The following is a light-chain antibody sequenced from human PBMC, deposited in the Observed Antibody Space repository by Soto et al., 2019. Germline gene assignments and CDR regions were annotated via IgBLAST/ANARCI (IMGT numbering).Light chain of an antibody. CDR1: QSISYW. V-gene: IGKV1-5*01. CDR2: GAS. Sequence: DIQMTQSPSTLSASVGDRVTITCRASQSISYWLAWYQQRPRKAPKLLIFGASSLESGVPSRFSGSGSETEFTLTISSLQPDDFATYYCHQYATSSPTVGQGTKLEIK. CDR3: HQYATSSPT. J-gene: IGKJ2*01.